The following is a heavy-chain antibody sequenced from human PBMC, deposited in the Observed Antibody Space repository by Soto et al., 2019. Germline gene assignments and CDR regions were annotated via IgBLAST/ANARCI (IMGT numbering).Heavy chain of an antibody. CDR3: ARVKTDYSNPRGPFFFYGMDV. V-gene: IGHV3-30-3*01. D-gene: IGHD4-4*01. CDR2: ISYDGGHK. CDR1: NHPFSICS. J-gene: IGHJ6*02. Sequence: QVQLVESGGRVLHSEMSVSLPYRPSNHPFSICSTLWAPQSPDEGVEGVAGISYDGGHKFYGDSVRGRFTISRESSKTTVFLQMNSLRPEDTAAYYCARVKTDYSNPRGPFFFYGMDVWGQGTTVTVSS.